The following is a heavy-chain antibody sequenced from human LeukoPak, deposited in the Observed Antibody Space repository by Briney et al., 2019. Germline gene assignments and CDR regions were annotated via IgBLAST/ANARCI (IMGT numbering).Heavy chain of an antibody. Sequence: SETLSLTCAVSGYSISSGYYWGWIRQPPGKGLEWIGSIYYSGSIYYNPSLKSRVTISVDTSKNQFSLKLSSVTAADTAIYYCARDLWGSGSYYNVPLDDWGQGTLVTVSS. CDR1: GYSISSGYY. D-gene: IGHD3-10*01. V-gene: IGHV4-38-2*02. CDR3: ARDLWGSGSYYNVPLDD. CDR2: IYYSGSI. J-gene: IGHJ4*02.